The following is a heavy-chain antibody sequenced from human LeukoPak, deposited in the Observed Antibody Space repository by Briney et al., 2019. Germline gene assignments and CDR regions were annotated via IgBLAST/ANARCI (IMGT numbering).Heavy chain of an antibody. V-gene: IGHV3-30*02. CDR2: IRYDGGKE. J-gene: IGHJ5*02. D-gene: IGHD6-13*01. Sequence: GGSLRLSCAASGFTFSSYGMHWVRQAPGQGLEWVALIRYDGGKEYYADSVKSRFTISRDNSKNTLYLQMNSLRAEDTAVYYCAPSEEKQQLDPWGQGTLVTVSS. CDR3: APSEEKQQLDP. CDR1: GFTFSSYG.